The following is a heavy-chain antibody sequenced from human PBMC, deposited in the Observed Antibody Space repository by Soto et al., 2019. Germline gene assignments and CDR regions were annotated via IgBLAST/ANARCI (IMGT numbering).Heavy chain of an antibody. CDR1: GGSITSGGYC. CDR2: IYYSGST. CDR3: ARAPIE. Sequence: SETLSLTCTVSGGSITSGGYCWTWIRQHPMKGLEWMGHIYYSGSTSYNPSLKSRVTISVDTSKNQFSLKLSSVTAADTAVYYCARAPIEWGQGTLVTVSS. V-gene: IGHV4-31*03. J-gene: IGHJ4*01. D-gene: IGHD1-26*01.